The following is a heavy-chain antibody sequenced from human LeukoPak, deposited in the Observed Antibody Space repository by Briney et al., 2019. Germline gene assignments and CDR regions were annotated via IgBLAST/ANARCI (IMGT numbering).Heavy chain of an antibody. CDR1: GFTSSSYA. J-gene: IGHJ3*02. Sequence: GRSLRLSCAASGFTSSSYAMHWVRQAPGKGLEWVAVISYDGSNKYYADSVKGRFTISRDNSKNTLYLQMNSLRAEDTAVYYCARGWGDAFDIWGQGTMVTVSS. D-gene: IGHD3-16*01. V-gene: IGHV3-30-3*01. CDR2: ISYDGSNK. CDR3: ARGWGDAFDI.